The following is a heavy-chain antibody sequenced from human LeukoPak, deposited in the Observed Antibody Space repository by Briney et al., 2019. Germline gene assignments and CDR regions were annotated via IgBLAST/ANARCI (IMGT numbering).Heavy chain of an antibody. J-gene: IGHJ5*02. D-gene: IGHD6-13*01. V-gene: IGHV1-69*13. CDR3: ARGFVDSRSWYEVMDP. CDR1: GGTFSSYA. Sequence: ASVKVSCKASGGTFSSYAISWVRQAPGQGLEWMGGIIPIFGTANYAQKFQGRVTITADESTSTAYMELSSLRSEDTAVYYCARGFVDSRSWYEVMDPWGQGTLVTVSS. CDR2: IIPIFGTA.